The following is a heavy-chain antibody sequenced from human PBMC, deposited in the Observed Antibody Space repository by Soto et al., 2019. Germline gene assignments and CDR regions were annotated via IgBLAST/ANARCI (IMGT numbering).Heavy chain of an antibody. J-gene: IGHJ4*02. CDR2: ISGSGGST. CDR1: GFTFSSYS. Sequence: GGSLRLSCAASGFTFSSYSMSWVRQDPGKGLEWVSAISGSGGSTYYADSVKGRFTISRDNSKNTLYLQMNSLRAEDTAVYYCAKAQDVLRFLEWLFFFDYWGQGTLVTVSS. V-gene: IGHV3-23*01. CDR3: AKAQDVLRFLEWLFFFDY. D-gene: IGHD3-3*01.